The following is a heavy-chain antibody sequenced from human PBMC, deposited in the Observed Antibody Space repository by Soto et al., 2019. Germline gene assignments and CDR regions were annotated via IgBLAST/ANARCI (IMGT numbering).Heavy chain of an antibody. V-gene: IGHV1-69*02. J-gene: IGHJ4*02. CDR3: EITMVRGVIDY. CDR1: GGTFSSYT. CDR2: IIPILGIA. Sequence: QVQLVQSGAEVKKPGSSVKVSCKASGGTFSSYTISWVRQAPGQGLEWMGRIIPILGIANYAQKFQGRVTITADKSTSTAYMELSSLRSADTAVYYCEITMVRGVIDYWGQGTLVTVSS. D-gene: IGHD3-10*01.